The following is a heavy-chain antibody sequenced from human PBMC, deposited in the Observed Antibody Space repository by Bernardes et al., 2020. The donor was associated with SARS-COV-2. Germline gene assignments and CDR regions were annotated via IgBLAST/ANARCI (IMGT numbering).Heavy chain of an antibody. CDR3: SFTSYCGGDCYSDY. D-gene: IGHD2-21*02. V-gene: IGHV4-39*01. CDR2: IYYSGST. Sequence: SETLSLTCTVSGGSISSSSYYWGWIRQPPGKGLEWIGSIYYSGSTYYNPSLKSRVTISVDTSKNQFSLKLSSVTAADTAVYYCSFTSYCGGDCYSDYWGQGTLVTVSS. CDR1: GGSISSSSYY. J-gene: IGHJ4*02.